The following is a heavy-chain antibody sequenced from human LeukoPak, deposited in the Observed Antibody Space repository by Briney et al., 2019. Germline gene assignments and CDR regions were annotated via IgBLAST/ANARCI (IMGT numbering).Heavy chain of an antibody. CDR1: GGSISSSSYY. Sequence: SETLSLTCTVSGGSISSSSYYWGWIRQPPGKGLEWIGSIYYSGSTYYNPSLKSRVTISVDTSKNQFSLKLSSVTAADTAVYYCASPYYYDSSGYPAHAFDIWGQGTMVTVSS. CDR2: IYYSGST. D-gene: IGHD3-22*01. CDR3: ASPYYYDSSGYPAHAFDI. J-gene: IGHJ3*02. V-gene: IGHV4-39*01.